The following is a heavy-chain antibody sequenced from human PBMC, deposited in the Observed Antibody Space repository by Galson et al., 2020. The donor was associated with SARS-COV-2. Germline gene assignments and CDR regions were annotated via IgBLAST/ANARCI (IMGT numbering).Heavy chain of an antibody. CDR3: AKDGMESSGNHIDH. V-gene: IGHV3-23*01. Sequence: QAGGSLRLSCVASGFTFSSYAMSWVRQAPGKGLEWVSTIIGSGDRKYHADSVKGRFTISRDNSKNTLNLQMNSLRAEDTAVYYCAKDGMESSGNHIDHWGQGTLVTVSS. CDR1: GFTFSSYA. CDR2: IIGSGDRK. J-gene: IGHJ4*02. D-gene: IGHD3-22*01.